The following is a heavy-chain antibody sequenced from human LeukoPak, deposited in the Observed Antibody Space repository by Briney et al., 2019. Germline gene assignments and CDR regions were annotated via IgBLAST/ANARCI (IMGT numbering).Heavy chain of an antibody. J-gene: IGHJ4*02. D-gene: IGHD3-10*01. CDR1: GDSISGQGYY. V-gene: IGHV4-31*03. Sequence: SETLSLTCTVSGDSISGQGYYWNRIRQHPVKGLEWMGYIHHSGSTYYNPSLGSRITMSVDTSKNQFSLKLTSMTAADTAVYYCAKVYNSFGELSGFDYWGQGALVTVSS. CDR3: AKVYNSFGELSGFDY. CDR2: IHHSGST.